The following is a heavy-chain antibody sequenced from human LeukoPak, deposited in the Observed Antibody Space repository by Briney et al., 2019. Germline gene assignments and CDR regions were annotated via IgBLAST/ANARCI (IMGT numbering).Heavy chain of an antibody. J-gene: IGHJ4*02. CDR3: ARGDRYDSSGYYSPFDY. D-gene: IGHD3-22*01. Sequence: PGGSLRLSCAASGFTFSSYSMNWVRQAPGKGLEWVSSISSSSSSYIYYADSVKGRFTISRDNAKNSLYLQMNSLRAEDTAVYYCARGDRYDSSGYYSPFDYWGRGTLVTVSS. CDR2: ISSSSSSYI. CDR1: GFTFSSYS. V-gene: IGHV3-21*01.